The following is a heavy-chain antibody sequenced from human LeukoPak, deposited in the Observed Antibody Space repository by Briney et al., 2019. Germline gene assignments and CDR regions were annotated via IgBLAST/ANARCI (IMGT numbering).Heavy chain of an antibody. CDR3: ARGKVSIRGKYDSRGLFDY. D-gene: IGHD3-22*01. Sequence: SETLSLTCTVSGGSISSSSYYWGWTRQPPGKGLEWIGSIYYSGSTYYNPSLKSRVTISVDTSKNQFSLKLSSVTAADTAVYYCARGKVSIRGKYDSRGLFDYWGQGTLVTVSS. CDR1: GGSISSSSYY. V-gene: IGHV4-39*07. J-gene: IGHJ4*02. CDR2: IYYSGST.